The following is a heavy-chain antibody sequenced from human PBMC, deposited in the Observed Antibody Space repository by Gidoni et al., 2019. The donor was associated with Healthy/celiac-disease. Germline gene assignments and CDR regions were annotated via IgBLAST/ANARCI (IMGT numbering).Heavy chain of an antibody. CDR2: ISYDGSNK. CDR3: ARDGTRYSASSYYYMDV. V-gene: IGHV3-30*04. CDR1: SSYA. J-gene: IGHJ6*03. D-gene: IGHD1-20*01. Sequence: SSYAMHWVRQAPGKGLEWVAVISYDGSNKYYADSVKGRFTISRDNSKNTLYLQMNSLRAQDTAVYYCARDGTRYSASSYYYMDVWGKGTTVTVSS.